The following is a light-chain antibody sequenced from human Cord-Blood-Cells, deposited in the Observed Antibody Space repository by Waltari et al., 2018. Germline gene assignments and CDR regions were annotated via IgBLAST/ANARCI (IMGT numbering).Light chain of an antibody. Sequence: EIVLTQSPGTLSLSPGERATLPCRASQSVSSSYLACYQQNPGQAPRLLIYGASSRATGIPDRFSGSGSGTDFTLTISRLEPEDFAVYYCQQYGSSPYTFGQGTKLEIK. J-gene: IGKJ2*01. CDR2: GAS. CDR1: QSVSSSY. CDR3: QQYGSSPYT. V-gene: IGKV3-20*01.